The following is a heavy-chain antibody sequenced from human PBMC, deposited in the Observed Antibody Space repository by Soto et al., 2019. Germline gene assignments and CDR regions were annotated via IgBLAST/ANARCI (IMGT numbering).Heavy chain of an antibody. V-gene: IGHV4-34*01. J-gene: IGHJ6*02. CDR3: ARVRGVTYYYYGMDV. D-gene: IGHD3-10*01. Sequence: QVQLQQWGAGLLKPSETLSLTCAVYGGSFSGYYWSWIRQPPGKGLEWIGEINHSGSTNYNPSLKSRVTISVDTSKNQFSLKLSSVTAADTAVYYCARVRGVTYYYYGMDVWGQGTMVTVSS. CDR1: GGSFSGYY. CDR2: INHSGST.